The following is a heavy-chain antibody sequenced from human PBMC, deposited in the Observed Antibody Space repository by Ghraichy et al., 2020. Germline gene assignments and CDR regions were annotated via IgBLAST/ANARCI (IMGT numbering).Heavy chain of an antibody. CDR1: GFTFSSYS. J-gene: IGHJ6*02. D-gene: IGHD5-24*01. V-gene: IGHV3-21*01. CDR3: ARRKRWLQSTLYYYYGMDV. CDR2: ISSSSSYI. Sequence: GGSLRLSCAASGFTFSSYSMNWVRQAPGKGLEWVSSISSSSSYIYYTDSVKGRFTISRDNAKNSLYLQMNSLRAEDTAVYYCARRKRWLQSTLYYYYGMDVWGQGTTVTVSS.